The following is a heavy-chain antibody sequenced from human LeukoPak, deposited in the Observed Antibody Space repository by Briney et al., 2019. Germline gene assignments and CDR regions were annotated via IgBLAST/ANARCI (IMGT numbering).Heavy chain of an antibody. Sequence: ASVKVSCKASGYTFNSYDINWVRQATGQGLEWRGWMNPNSGNTGYAQQFQGRITITRQTSISTAYMELSRLTSEDTAVYYCARALGAVAGPEDAFDIWGQGTMVTVSS. D-gene: IGHD6-19*01. J-gene: IGHJ3*02. CDR2: MNPNSGNT. CDR3: ARALGAVAGPEDAFDI. CDR1: GYTFNSYD. V-gene: IGHV1-8*03.